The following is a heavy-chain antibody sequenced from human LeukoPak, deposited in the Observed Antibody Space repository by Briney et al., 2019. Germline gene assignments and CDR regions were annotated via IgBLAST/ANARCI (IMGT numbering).Heavy chain of an antibody. CDR2: ISSSSSYI. J-gene: IGHJ4*02. CDR3: TICRDGYNCFDY. D-gene: IGHD5-24*01. Sequence: GGSLRLSCAASGFTFSSYSMNWVRQAPGKGLEWVSSISSSSSYIYYADSVKGRFTISRDNSKKALYLEMNSLKTEDTAVYYCTICRDGYNCFDYWGQGTLVTVSS. V-gene: IGHV3-21*04. CDR1: GFTFSSYS.